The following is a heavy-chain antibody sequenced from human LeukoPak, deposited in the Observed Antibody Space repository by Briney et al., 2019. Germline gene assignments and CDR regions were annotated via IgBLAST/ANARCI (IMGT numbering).Heavy chain of an antibody. CDR3: AKDFSFGYYFDP. Sequence: GGSLRLSCAASGFTFSNYGMHWVRQAPGKGLEWMAVISFDGGEKYYADSVKGQFTIYRENSKNTLYLQMNSLRAEDTAVYYCAKDFSFGYYFDPWGQGTLVTVSS. CDR2: ISFDGGEK. D-gene: IGHD3-3*01. J-gene: IGHJ4*02. CDR1: GFTFSNYG. V-gene: IGHV3-30*18.